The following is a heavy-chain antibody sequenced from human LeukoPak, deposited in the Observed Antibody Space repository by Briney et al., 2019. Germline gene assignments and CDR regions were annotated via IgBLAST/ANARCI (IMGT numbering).Heavy chain of an antibody. CDR3: ARDQPGETRVPAATY. J-gene: IGHJ4*02. CDR2: IIPIFGTA. D-gene: IGHD2-2*01. CDR1: GGTFSSYA. V-gene: IGHV1-69*05. Sequence: GASVKVSCKASGGTFSSYAISWVRQAPGQGLEWMGGIIPIFGTANYAQKFQGRVTITTDESTSTAYMELSSLRSEDTAVYYCARDQPGETRVPAATYWGQGTLVTVSS.